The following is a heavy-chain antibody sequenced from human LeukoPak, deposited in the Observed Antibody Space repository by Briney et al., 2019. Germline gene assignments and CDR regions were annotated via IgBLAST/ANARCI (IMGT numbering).Heavy chain of an antibody. D-gene: IGHD5-12*01. Sequence: PSETLSLTCTVSGGSISSSSYYWGWIRQPPGKGLEWVANINQAGSEKYYVDSLKGRFTISRDNAKNSLYLQMNSLRAEDTAVYYCARASGYSGYDSYVDYWGQGTLVTVSS. CDR1: GGSISSSSYY. V-gene: IGHV3-7*01. J-gene: IGHJ4*02. CDR2: INQAGSEK. CDR3: ARASGYSGYDSYVDY.